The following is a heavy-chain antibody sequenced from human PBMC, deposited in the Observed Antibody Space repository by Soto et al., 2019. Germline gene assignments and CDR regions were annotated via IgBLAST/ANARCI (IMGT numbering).Heavy chain of an antibody. V-gene: IGHV1-46*01. CDR2: INPSGGST. J-gene: IGHJ4*02. CDR3: ASQTYYYDSSGYYGAGY. Sequence: GASVKVSCKASGYTFTSYYMHWVRQAPGQGLEWMGIINPSGGSTSYAQKFQGRVTMTRDTSTSTVYMELSSLRSEDTAVYYCASQTYYYDSSGYYGAGYWGQGTLVTVSS. D-gene: IGHD3-22*01. CDR1: GYTFTSYY.